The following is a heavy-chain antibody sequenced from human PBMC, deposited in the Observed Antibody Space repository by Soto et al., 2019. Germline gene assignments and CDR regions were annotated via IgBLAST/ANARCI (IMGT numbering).Heavy chain of an antibody. CDR1: GGSIDRSNYY. D-gene: IGHD3-22*01. J-gene: IGHJ4*02. Sequence: QLQLQESGPGLVKPSETLSLTCTVSGGSIDRSNYYWDWIRQPPGKGLEWIGTTYYNGNAYYNPSLKSRVTMSVDMSKNQFSLKLISVTAADTAVYYCARHFVAVVIKGWGYWGQGTLVTVSS. CDR2: TYYNGNA. CDR3: ARHFVAVVIKGWGY. V-gene: IGHV4-39*01.